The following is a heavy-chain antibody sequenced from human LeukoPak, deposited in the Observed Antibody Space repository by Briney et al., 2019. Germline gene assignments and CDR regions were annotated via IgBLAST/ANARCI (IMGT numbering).Heavy chain of an antibody. J-gene: IGHJ5*02. D-gene: IGHD6-19*01. CDR2: IYYSGST. CDR1: GGSISSSSYY. Sequence: SETLFLTCTVSGGSISSSSYYWGWIRQPPGKGLEWIGSIYYSGSTYYNPSLKSRVTISVDTSKNQFSLKLSSVTAADTAVYYCARPVRGWYGLGWFDPWGQGTLVTVSS. V-gene: IGHV4-39*07. CDR3: ARPVRGWYGLGWFDP.